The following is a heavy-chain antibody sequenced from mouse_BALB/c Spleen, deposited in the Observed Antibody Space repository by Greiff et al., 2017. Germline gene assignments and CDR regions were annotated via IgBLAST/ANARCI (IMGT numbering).Heavy chain of an antibody. D-gene: IGHD2-10*02. V-gene: IGHV5-12-1*01. CDR1: GFAFSSYD. Sequence: EVKLVESGGGLVKPGGSLKLSCAASGFAFSSYDMSWVRQTPEKRLEWVAYISSGGGSTYYPDTVKGRFTISRDNAKNTLYLQMSSLKSEDTAMYYCARHWYGNPMDYWGQGTSVTVSS. J-gene: IGHJ4*01. CDR3: ARHWYGNPMDY. CDR2: ISSGGGST.